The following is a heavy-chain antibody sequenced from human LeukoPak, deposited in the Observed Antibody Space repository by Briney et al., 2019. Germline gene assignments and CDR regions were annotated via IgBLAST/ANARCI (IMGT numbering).Heavy chain of an antibody. CDR1: GGSFSGYY. CDR3: AIIGSGSYLYYFDY. V-gene: IGHV4-34*01. Sequence: PSETLSLTCAVYGGSFSGYYWSWIRQPPGKGLEWIGEINHSGSTNYNPSLKSRVTISVDTSKNQSSLKLSSVTAADTAVYYCAIIGSGSYLYYFDYWGQGTLVTVSS. J-gene: IGHJ4*02. CDR2: INHSGST. D-gene: IGHD3-10*01.